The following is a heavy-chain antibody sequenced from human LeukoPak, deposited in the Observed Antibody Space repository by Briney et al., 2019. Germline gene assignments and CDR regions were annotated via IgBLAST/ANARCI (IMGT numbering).Heavy chain of an antibody. Sequence: GEPLKISCKASGYRFTSYWIGWVRQMRGKGLEWMGIIYPGDSDTRYSPSFQGQVTISADKSISTAYLQWSSLKASDTAMYYCARPEEHGDYVHDAFDIWGQGTMVTVSS. V-gene: IGHV5-51*01. CDR1: GYRFTSYW. J-gene: IGHJ3*02. D-gene: IGHD4-17*01. CDR2: IYPGDSDT. CDR3: ARPEEHGDYVHDAFDI.